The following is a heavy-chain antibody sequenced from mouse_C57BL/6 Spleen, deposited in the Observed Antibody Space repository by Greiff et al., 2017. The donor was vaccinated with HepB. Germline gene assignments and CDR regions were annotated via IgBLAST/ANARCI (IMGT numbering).Heavy chain of an antibody. CDR3: ARGGGSIPIYFDY. V-gene: IGHV1-63*01. CDR1: GYTFTNYW. J-gene: IGHJ2*01. CDR2: IYPGGGYT. D-gene: IGHD1-1*01. Sequence: VQLQQSGAELVRPGTSVKMSCKASGYTFTNYWIGWAKQRPGHGLEWIGDIYPGGGYTNYNEKFKGKATLTADKSSSTAYMQFSSLTSEDSAIYYCARGGGSIPIYFDYWGQGTTLTVSS.